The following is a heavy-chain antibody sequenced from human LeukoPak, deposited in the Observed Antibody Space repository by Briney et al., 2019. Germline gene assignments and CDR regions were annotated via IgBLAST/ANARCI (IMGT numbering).Heavy chain of an antibody. D-gene: IGHD6-19*01. CDR1: GFTFSSYS. CDR3: ARGSSLVAGFYYGMDV. Sequence: GGSLRLSCAASGFTFSSYSMNWVRQAPGKGLEWVSSISSSSYIYYADSVKGRFTISRDNAKNPQYLQMNSLRAEDTAVYYCARGSSLVAGFYYGMDVWGKGTTVTVSS. CDR2: ISSSSYI. V-gene: IGHV3-21*01. J-gene: IGHJ6*04.